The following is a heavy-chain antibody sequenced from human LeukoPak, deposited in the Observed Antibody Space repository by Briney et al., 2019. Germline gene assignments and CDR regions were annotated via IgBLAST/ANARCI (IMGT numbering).Heavy chain of an antibody. D-gene: IGHD2-15*01. CDR3: ALIRYCSGGSCSGAFDI. V-gene: IGHV4-39*01. CDR2: IYYSGST. Sequence: SETLSLTCTVSGGSISSSSYYWGWIRQPPGKGLEWIGSIYYSGSTYYSPSLKSRVTISVDTSKNQFSLKLSSVTAADTAVYYCALIRYCSGGSCSGAFDIWGQGTMVTVSS. CDR1: GGSISSSSYY. J-gene: IGHJ3*02.